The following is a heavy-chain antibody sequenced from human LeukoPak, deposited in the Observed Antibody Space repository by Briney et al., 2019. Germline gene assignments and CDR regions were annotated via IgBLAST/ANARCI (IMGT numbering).Heavy chain of an antibody. CDR1: GGTFSSYA. J-gene: IGHJ4*02. D-gene: IGHD5-12*01. V-gene: IGHV1-69*04. CDR3: SRAVGGYDIVATIFDY. Sequence: ASVKVSCKASGGTFSSYAISWVRQAPGQGLEWMGRIIPILGIANYAQKFQGRVTITADKSTSTAYMELSSLRSEDAAVYYCSRAVGGYDIVATIFDYWGREPWSPSPQ. CDR2: IIPILGIA.